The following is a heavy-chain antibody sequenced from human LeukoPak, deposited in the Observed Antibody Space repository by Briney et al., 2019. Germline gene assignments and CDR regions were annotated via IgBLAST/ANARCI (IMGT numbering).Heavy chain of an antibody. CDR2: ISAYNGNT. CDR1: GYTFTNYA. Sequence: RASVKVSCKASGYTFTNYAMNWVRQATGKGLEWMGWISAYNGNTELAQKFQGRVTLATDASTSTAYVELRSLTSDDTAVYFCARGGSRSRRGDDAFDIWGQGTMVTVSS. V-gene: IGHV1-18*01. D-gene: IGHD3-10*01. CDR3: ARGGSRSRRGDDAFDI. J-gene: IGHJ3*02.